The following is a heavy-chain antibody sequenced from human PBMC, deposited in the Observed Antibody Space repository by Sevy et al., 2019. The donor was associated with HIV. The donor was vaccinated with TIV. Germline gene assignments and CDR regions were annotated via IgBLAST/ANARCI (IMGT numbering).Heavy chain of an antibody. CDR3: AKEGAYSYTTYFDY. CDR2: ISFDGSNK. V-gene: IGHV3-30*18. J-gene: IGHJ4*02. CDR1: GFSFSGYA. D-gene: IGHD1-26*01. Sequence: GGSLRLSCAASGFSFSGYAIHWVRQAPGKGLEWVGVISFDGSNKYYADSVKGRFTISRDNSKNTLFLQMNSLRAEDTAVYYCAKEGAYSYTTYFDYWGQGTVVTVSS.